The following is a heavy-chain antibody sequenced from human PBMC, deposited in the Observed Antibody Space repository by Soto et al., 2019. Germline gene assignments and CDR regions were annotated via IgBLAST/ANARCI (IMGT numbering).Heavy chain of an antibody. CDR1: GFTFSSYG. J-gene: IGHJ4*02. V-gene: IGHV3-33*01. CDR3: ARGLGSGWYGFFDY. D-gene: IGHD6-19*01. Sequence: VGSLRLSCAASGFTFSSYGMHWVRQAPGKGLEWVAVIWYDGSNKYYADSVKGRFTISRDNSKNTLYLQMNSLRAEDTAVYYCARGLGSGWYGFFDYWGQGTLVTVSS. CDR2: IWYDGSNK.